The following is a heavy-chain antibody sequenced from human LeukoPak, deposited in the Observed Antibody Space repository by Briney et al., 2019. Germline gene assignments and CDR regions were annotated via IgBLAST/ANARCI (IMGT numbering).Heavy chain of an antibody. D-gene: IGHD3-10*01. CDR3: ARSGSGSYWEGDWFDP. J-gene: IGHJ5*02. CDR1: GGSTSSSSYY. CDR2: IYYSGST. V-gene: IGHV4-39*01. Sequence: SETLSLTCTVSGGSTSSSSYYWDWIRQPPGKGLEWIGSIYYSGSTYYNPSLKSRVTISVDTSKNQFSLKLSSVTAADTAVYYCARSGSGSYWEGDWFDPWGQGTLVTVSS.